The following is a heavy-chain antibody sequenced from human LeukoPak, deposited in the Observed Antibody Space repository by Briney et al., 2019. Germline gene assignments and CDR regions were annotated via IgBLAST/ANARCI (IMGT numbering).Heavy chain of an antibody. J-gene: IGHJ6*02. Sequence: KSSESLSLTCAVYGGSFSGYYWSWIRQPPGKGLEWIGEINHSGSTNYNPSLKSRVTISVDTSKNQFSLKLSSVTAADTAVYYCARIRRSPVGVVRQIMDVWGQGTTVTVSS. CDR3: ARIRRSPVGVVRQIMDV. CDR2: INHSGST. D-gene: IGHD2-21*01. CDR1: GGSFSGYY. V-gene: IGHV4-34*01.